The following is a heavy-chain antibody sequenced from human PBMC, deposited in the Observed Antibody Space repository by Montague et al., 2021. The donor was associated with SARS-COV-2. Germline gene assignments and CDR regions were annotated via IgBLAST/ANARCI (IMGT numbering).Heavy chain of an antibody. Sequence: SETLSLTCAVYGGSLSGYYCAWIRQTPGKGLEWIGEINHSGNTNYNPSLTSRLTISVDTSKNQFSLKLSSVSTADAAVYYCARGADYYFWSCYLRYKWFDPWGLGTPVTVSS. CDR1: GGSLSGYY. CDR2: INHSGNT. V-gene: IGHV4-34*01. J-gene: IGHJ5*02. D-gene: IGHD3-3*01. CDR3: ARGADYYFWSCYLRYKWFDP.